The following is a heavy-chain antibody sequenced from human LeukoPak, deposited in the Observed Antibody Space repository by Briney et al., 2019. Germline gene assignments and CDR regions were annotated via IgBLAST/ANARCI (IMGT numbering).Heavy chain of an antibody. V-gene: IGHV1-69*13. CDR2: IIPIFGTA. D-gene: IGHD2-21*02. CDR1: LGTFSSYA. CDR3: ARGVVVTATPWYFDY. Sequence: SIKVSCKASLGTFSSYAISWVRQAPGQGLEWMGGIIPIFGTANYAQKFQCRVTITADESTSTAYMELSSLRSEDTAVYYCARGVVVTATPWYFDYWGQGTLVTVSS. J-gene: IGHJ4*02.